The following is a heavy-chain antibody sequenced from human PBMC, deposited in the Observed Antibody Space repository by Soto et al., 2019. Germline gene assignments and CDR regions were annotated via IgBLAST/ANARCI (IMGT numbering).Heavy chain of an antibody. D-gene: IGHD3-3*01. CDR3: ARENYDVWSGYLSSYGMDV. CDR1: GGSVSSGSYY. CDR2: IYYSGST. Sequence: SETLSLTCTVSGGSVSSGSYYWSWIRQPPGKGLEWIGYIYYSGSTNYNPSLKSRVTISVDTSKNQFSLKLSSVTAADTAVYYCARENYDVWSGYLSSYGMDVWGQGTTVTVSS. V-gene: IGHV4-61*01. J-gene: IGHJ6*02.